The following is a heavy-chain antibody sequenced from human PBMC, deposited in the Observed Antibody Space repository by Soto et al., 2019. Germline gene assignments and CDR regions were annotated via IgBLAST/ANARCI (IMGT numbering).Heavy chain of an antibody. CDR3: ARDQRIAFDY. CDR2: INAGNGNT. Sequence: QVQLVQSGAEEKKPGASVKVSCKASGYTFTSYAMSWVRQAPGQRLEWMGWINAGNGNTKYSEKFQGRVTITRDTSASTAYMELSSLRAEDTAVYYCARDQRIAFDYWGQGTLVTVSS. CDR1: GYTFTSYA. D-gene: IGHD6-25*01. J-gene: IGHJ4*02. V-gene: IGHV1-3*05.